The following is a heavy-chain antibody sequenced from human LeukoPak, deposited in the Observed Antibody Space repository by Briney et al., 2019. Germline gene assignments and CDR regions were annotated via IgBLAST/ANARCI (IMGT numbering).Heavy chain of an antibody. Sequence: SETLSLTCTVSGVSVSSGSYYWSWIRQPPGKGLEWIGYIYYSGSTNYNPSLKSRVTISVDTSKNQFSLKLSSVTAADTAVYYCARVLDVGWFDPWGQGTLVTVSS. CDR2: IYYSGST. J-gene: IGHJ5*02. CDR3: ARVLDVGWFDP. CDR1: GVSVSSGSYY. V-gene: IGHV4-61*01. D-gene: IGHD1-1*01.